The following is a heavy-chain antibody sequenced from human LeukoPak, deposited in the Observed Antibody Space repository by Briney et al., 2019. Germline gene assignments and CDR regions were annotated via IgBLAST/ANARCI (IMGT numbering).Heavy chain of an antibody. J-gene: IGHJ6*03. CDR1: GFTFSAYN. D-gene: IGHD3-16*02. V-gene: IGHV3-21*01. Sequence: GGSLRLSCAASGFTFSAYNMNWVRRTPGKGLEWVSSITTSSSYMFYADSVRGRFTISRDNAENSLYLQMNSLRDEDTAVYYCARDRGGIGYYMDVWGKGTTVTVSS. CDR2: ITTSSSYM. CDR3: ARDRGGIGYYMDV.